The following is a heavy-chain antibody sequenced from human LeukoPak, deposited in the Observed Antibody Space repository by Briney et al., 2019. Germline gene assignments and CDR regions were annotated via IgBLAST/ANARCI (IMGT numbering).Heavy chain of an antibody. CDR3: ARVIRPRITIFGVVIEGFDY. J-gene: IGHJ4*02. V-gene: IGHV4-38-2*02. CDR2: IYHSGST. Sequence: PSEALSLTCTVSGYSISSGYYWGWIRQPPGKGLEWIGSIYHSGSTYYNPSLKSRVTISVDTSKNQFSLKLSSVTAADTAVYYCARVIRPRITIFGVVIEGFDYWGQGTLVTVSS. D-gene: IGHD3-3*01. CDR1: GYSISSGYY.